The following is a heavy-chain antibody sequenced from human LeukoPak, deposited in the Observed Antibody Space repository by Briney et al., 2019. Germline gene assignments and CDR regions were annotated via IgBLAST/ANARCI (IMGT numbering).Heavy chain of an antibody. V-gene: IGHV3-15*01. CDR3: TTVFQPLGYCSSTSCYPNY. CDR2: IKSKTDGGAT. J-gene: IGHJ4*02. Sequence: GGSLRLSCDASGFTFSNAWMSWVRQAPGKGLEWVGRIKSKTDGGATDYAAPVKGRFTISRDDSKKTLYLQMNSLKTEDTAVYYCTTVFQPLGYCSSTSCYPNYWGQGTLITVSS. CDR1: GFTFSNAW. D-gene: IGHD2-2*01.